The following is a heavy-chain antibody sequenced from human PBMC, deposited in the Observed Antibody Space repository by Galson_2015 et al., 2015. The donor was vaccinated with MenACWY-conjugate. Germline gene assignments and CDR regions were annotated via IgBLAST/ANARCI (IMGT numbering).Heavy chain of an antibody. CDR3: ARGLIGYSSGPLDF. CDR2: MSYDGSNQ. D-gene: IGHD6-19*01. Sequence: SLRLSCAASGFTFSIYTMHWVRQTPGKGLEWVALMSYDGSNQYYADSLKGRLTISRDNSKSTLYLQMDSLRAEDTAVYYCARGLIGYSSGPLDFWGQGALVTVSS. J-gene: IGHJ4*02. CDR1: GFTFSIYT. V-gene: IGHV3-30*01.